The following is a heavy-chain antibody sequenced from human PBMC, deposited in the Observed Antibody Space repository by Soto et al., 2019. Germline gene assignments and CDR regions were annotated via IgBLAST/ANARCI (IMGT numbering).Heavy chain of an antibody. V-gene: IGHV4-59*01. CDR2: VHYSGTT. D-gene: IGHD2-15*01. CDR1: GGSISIYY. Sequence: ETLSLTCSVSGGSISIYYWNWIRQPPGKGLEWIGYVHYSGTTSYNPALKSRVTISLDTSKNQFSLTLRSVTAADTAIYYCARRWWGTDFWGQGTLVTVYS. J-gene: IGHJ4*02. CDR3: ARRWWGTDF.